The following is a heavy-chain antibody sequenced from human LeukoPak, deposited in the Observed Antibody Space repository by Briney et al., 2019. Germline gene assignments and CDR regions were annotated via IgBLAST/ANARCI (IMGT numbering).Heavy chain of an antibody. Sequence: PWASVKVSCKASGYTFTGYYMHWVRQAPGQGLEWMGWINPNSGGTNYAQKFQGRVTITADESTSTAYMELSSLRSEDTAVYYCARSQPNPIFSWFDPWGQGTLVTVSS. D-gene: IGHD2-2*01. J-gene: IGHJ5*02. CDR2: INPNSGGT. CDR3: ARSQPNPIFSWFDP. CDR1: GYTFTGYY. V-gene: IGHV1-2*02.